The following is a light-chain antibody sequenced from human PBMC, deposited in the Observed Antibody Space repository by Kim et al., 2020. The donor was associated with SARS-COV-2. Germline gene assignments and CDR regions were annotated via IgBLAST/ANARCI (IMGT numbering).Light chain of an antibody. J-gene: IGLJ2*01. CDR1: SSDIGSNA. CDR2: DNN. Sequence: QPVLTQPPSASGTPGQRITISCSGSSSDIGSNAVSWYQFLPRTAPKLLIYDNNQRPSGVPDRFSGSKSGTSASLAISGLQSEDEGNYYCAAWHDSLNGPVFGGGTQLPVL. V-gene: IGLV1-44*01. CDR3: AAWHDSLNGPV.